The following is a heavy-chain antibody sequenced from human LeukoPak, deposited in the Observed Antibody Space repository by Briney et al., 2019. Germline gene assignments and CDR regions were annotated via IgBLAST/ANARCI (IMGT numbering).Heavy chain of an antibody. J-gene: IGHJ3*02. D-gene: IGHD1-26*01. CDR2: ISYDGSNK. CDR1: GFTFSSYA. CDR3: ARDLWELLQYGAFDI. Sequence: PGGSLRVSCAASGFTFSSYAMHWVRQAPGKGLEWVAVISYDGSNKYYADSVKGRFTISRDNSKNTLYLQMNSLRAEDTAVYYCARDLWELLQYGAFDIWGQGAMVTVSS. V-gene: IGHV3-30-3*01.